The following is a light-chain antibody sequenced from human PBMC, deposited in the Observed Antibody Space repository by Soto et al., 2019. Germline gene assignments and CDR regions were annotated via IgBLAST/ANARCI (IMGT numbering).Light chain of an antibody. V-gene: IGKV3-11*01. CDR3: QQRSNWLT. CDR1: QSVSSY. CDR2: DAS. Sequence: EIVLTQSPATLSLSPGERATLSCRASQSVSSYLAWYQQKPGQAPRLLIYDASNRATGIPARFSGSGSGTDFTLTISILEPEHLAVYYCQQRSNWLTFGGGTKVEIK. J-gene: IGKJ4*01.